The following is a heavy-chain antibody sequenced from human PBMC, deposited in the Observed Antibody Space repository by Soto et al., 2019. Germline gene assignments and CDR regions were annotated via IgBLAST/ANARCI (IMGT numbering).Heavy chain of an antibody. J-gene: IGHJ6*02. CDR1: GYSFTSYW. Sequence: PGESLKISCKGSGYSFTSYWIGWVRQMPGKGLEWMGIIYPGDSDTRYSPSFQGQVTISADKSISTAYLQWSSLKASDTAMYYCARIKKDIVVVPAAMTHYYYGMDVWGQGTTVTVSS. D-gene: IGHD2-2*01. V-gene: IGHV5-51*01. CDR3: ARIKKDIVVVPAAMTHYYYGMDV. CDR2: IYPGDSDT.